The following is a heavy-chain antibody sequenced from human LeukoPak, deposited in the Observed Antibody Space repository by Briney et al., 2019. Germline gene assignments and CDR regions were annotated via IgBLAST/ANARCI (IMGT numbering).Heavy chain of an antibody. CDR1: GFTFSSYS. J-gene: IGHJ2*01. CDR2: ISSSSSYI. D-gene: IGHD1-26*01. Sequence: GGSLRLSCAASGFTFSSYSMNWVRQAPGKGLEWVSSISSSSSYIYYADSVKGRFTISRDNAKNSLYLQMNSLRAEDTAVYYCNVGATIGYVAWYFDLWGRGTLVTVSS. CDR3: NVGATIGYVAWYFDL. V-gene: IGHV3-21*01.